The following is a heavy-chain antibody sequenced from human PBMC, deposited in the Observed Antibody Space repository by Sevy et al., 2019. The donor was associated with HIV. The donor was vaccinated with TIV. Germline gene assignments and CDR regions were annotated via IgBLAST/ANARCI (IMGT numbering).Heavy chain of an antibody. D-gene: IGHD3-22*01. CDR1: GYTFTSYG. J-gene: IGHJ4*02. Sequence: ASVKVSCKASGYTFTSYGISWVRQAPGQGLEWMGWISAYNGNTNYAQKLQGRVTMTTETSTSTAYMELRSLRSDDTAVYYCAGDRGDHYYDREQYYFDYWGQGTLVTVSS. V-gene: IGHV1-18*01. CDR2: ISAYNGNT. CDR3: AGDRGDHYYDREQYYFDY.